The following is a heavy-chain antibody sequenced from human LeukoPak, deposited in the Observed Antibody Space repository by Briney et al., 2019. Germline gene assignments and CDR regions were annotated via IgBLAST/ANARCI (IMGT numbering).Heavy chain of an antibody. Sequence: SETLSLTCTVSRGSISVYNGCWVCQPAGEEVEWIGRIYTIVRANYNPSLKSPVTMSADTSKTQSSLKLISVTAAYTAVYCCALGRLAAAGTVDYWGQGALVTVSS. CDR3: ALGRLAAAGTVDY. V-gene: IGHV4-4*07. CDR1: RGSISVYN. D-gene: IGHD6-13*01. CDR2: IYTIVRA. J-gene: IGHJ4*02.